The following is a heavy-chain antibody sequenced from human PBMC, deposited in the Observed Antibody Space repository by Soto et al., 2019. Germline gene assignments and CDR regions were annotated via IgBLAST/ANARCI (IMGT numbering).Heavy chain of an antibody. CDR2: IYYSG. Sequence: SETLCLTCTVSGGSISSGGGYWGWIRQPPGKGLEWIGSIYYSGSYNPSLKSRVTLSVDTSRNQFSLRLSSVTAADTAIYYCARHPTNYDILTGYSPGFNWFDPWGRGILVTVSS. CDR1: GGSISSGGGY. D-gene: IGHD3-9*01. CDR3: ARHPTNYDILTGYSPGFNWFDP. J-gene: IGHJ5*02. V-gene: IGHV4-39*01.